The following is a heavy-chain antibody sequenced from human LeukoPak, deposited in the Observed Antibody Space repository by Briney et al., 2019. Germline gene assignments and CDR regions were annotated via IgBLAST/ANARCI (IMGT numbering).Heavy chain of an antibody. J-gene: IGHJ4*02. Sequence: GGSLRLSCAASGFTLSDYYMSWIRQAPGKGLEWVANTHPDGSVKNYVDAVGGRFTISRDNAKNSLYLQMNSLRAEDTAVYYCARDGSDAWNYFDYWGRGTPVTVSS. CDR1: GFTLSDYY. CDR3: ARDGSDAWNYFDY. D-gene: IGHD3-10*01. CDR2: THPDGSVK. V-gene: IGHV3-7*03.